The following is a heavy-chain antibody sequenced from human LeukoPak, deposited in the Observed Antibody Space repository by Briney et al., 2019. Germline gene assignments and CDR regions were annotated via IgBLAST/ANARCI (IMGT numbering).Heavy chain of an antibody. J-gene: IGHJ4*02. CDR3: ASAFLAYCGGDCPMGY. Sequence: GASVKVSXKASGGTFSSYAISWVRQAPGQGLEWMGGIIPIFGTANYAQKFQGRVTITTDESTSTAYMELSSLRSEDTAVYYCASAFLAYCGGDCPMGYWGQGTLVTVSS. CDR1: GGTFSSYA. CDR2: IIPIFGTA. V-gene: IGHV1-69*05. D-gene: IGHD2-21*02.